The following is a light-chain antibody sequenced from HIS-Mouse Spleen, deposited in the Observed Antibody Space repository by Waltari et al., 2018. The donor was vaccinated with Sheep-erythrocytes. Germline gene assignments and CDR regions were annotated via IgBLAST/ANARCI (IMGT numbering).Light chain of an antibody. V-gene: IGLV3-25*03. CDR2: KDS. CDR3: QSADSSGTYRV. J-gene: IGLJ2*01. Sequence: SYELTQPPSVSVSPGQTARITCSGDALPKQYAYWYQQKPGQAPVLVIYKDSERPSGLPERFSGSSSWTTVTLTISGVQAEDEADYYCQSADSSGTYRVFGGGTKLTVL. CDR1: ALPKQY.